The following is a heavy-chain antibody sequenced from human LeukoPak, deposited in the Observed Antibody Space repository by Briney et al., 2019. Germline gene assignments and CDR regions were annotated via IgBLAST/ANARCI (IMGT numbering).Heavy chain of an antibody. J-gene: IGHJ4*02. CDR1: GFTFSSYW. CDR3: ARADWDTAMIDY. V-gene: IGHV3-7*01. Sequence: GGSLRLSCAASGFTFSSYWMSWVRQAPGKGLEWVANIKEDGSQKYYVDSVKGRFTISRDNAKNSLYLQMNSLRAEDAAVYYCARADWDTAMIDYWGQGTLVTVSS. D-gene: IGHD5-18*01. CDR2: IKEDGSQK.